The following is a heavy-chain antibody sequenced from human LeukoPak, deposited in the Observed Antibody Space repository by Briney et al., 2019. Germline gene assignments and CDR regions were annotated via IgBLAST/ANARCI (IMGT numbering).Heavy chain of an antibody. CDR2: ISSSSSYI. V-gene: IGHV3-21*01. Sequence: GGSLRLSCAASGFTFSTFAMIWVRQPPGKGLEWVSSISSSSSYIYYADSVKGRFTISRDNAKNSLYLQMNSLRAEDTAVYYCARDSSSSWELFDYWGQGTLVTVSS. D-gene: IGHD6-13*01. CDR1: GFTFSTFA. J-gene: IGHJ4*02. CDR3: ARDSSSSWELFDY.